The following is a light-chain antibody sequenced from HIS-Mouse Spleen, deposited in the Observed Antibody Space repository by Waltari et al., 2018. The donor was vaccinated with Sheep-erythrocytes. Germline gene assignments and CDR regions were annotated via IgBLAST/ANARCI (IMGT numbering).Light chain of an antibody. Sequence: QSALTPPASVSGSPGQSITISCNGTSRDVGSYNLVSWYPQHQGNAPKLMIYEGSKRPSGVSNRFSGSKSGNTASLTISGLQAEDEADYYCCSYAGSSTPWVFGGGTKLTVL. V-gene: IGLV2-23*01. CDR3: CSYAGSSTPWV. J-gene: IGLJ3*02. CDR2: EGS. CDR1: SRDVGSYNL.